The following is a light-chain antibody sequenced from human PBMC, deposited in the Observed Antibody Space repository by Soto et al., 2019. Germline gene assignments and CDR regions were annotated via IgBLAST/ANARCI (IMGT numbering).Light chain of an antibody. CDR1: NSDVGGYDY. Sequence: QSALTQPRSVSGSPGQSVTISCTGGNSDVGGYDYVSWYQQHPGKAPELMIFDVNKRPSGVPDRFSGSKSGNTASLTISRLQAEDEADYYCCSYAGNPYVFGTGTKVTVL. J-gene: IGLJ1*01. V-gene: IGLV2-11*01. CDR3: CSYAGNPYV. CDR2: DVN.